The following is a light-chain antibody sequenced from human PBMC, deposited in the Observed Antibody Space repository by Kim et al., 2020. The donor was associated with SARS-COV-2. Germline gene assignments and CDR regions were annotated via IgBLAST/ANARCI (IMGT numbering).Light chain of an antibody. V-gene: IGLV6-57*03. CDR3: QSYDSSNVV. CDR2: EDN. J-gene: IGLJ2*01. Sequence: GKTLTISCPRSSGSIATYYVQWSHPRPGSAPTTVIYEDNGRPSGVPDRFSGSIDSSSNSASFTISGLKTEDEADYYCQSYDSSNVVFGGGTQLTVL. CDR1: SGSIATYY.